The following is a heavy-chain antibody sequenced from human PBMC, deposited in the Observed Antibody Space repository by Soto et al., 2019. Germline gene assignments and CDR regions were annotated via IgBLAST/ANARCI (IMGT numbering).Heavy chain of an antibody. V-gene: IGHV4-30-4*01. CDR3: ARGVVIRPYYYPVMAV. Sequence: QVQLQESGPGLVKPSQTLSLTCTVSGGSISSGDYFWSWIRQSPGKGLEWIGYISSIGSTYYNPSLKCRVSVSRDTSKNQFSLKLSSVTTTDTAVYYCARGVVIRPYYYPVMAVWGQGTTVTVSS. D-gene: IGHD3-3*01. CDR1: GGSISSGDYF. CDR2: ISSIGST. J-gene: IGHJ6*02.